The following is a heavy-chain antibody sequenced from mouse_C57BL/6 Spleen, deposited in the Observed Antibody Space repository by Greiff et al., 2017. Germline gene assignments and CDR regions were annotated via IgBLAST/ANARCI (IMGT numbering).Heavy chain of an antibody. CDR2: INPNNGGT. Sequence: EVQLQQSGPELVKPGASVKISCKASGYTFTDYYMNWVKQSHGKSLEWIGDINPNNGGTSYNQKFKGKATLTVDKSSSTAYMELRSLTSEDSAVYYCARSSDGYWYFDVWGTGTTVTVSS. D-gene: IGHD2-3*01. CDR1: GYTFTDYY. J-gene: IGHJ1*03. V-gene: IGHV1-26*01. CDR3: ARSSDGYWYFDV.